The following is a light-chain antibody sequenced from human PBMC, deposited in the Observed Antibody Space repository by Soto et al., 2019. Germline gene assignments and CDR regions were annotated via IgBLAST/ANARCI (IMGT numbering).Light chain of an antibody. V-gene: IGKV3-20*01. CDR1: QSVSSS. J-gene: IGKJ1*01. CDR3: QQYGSSPWT. Sequence: EIILTQSPDTLSLSPGETATLSCRASQSVSSSVAWYQHKPGQAPRLLIYGASSRATGIPDRFSGSGSGTDFTLTISRLEPEDFAVYYCQQYGSSPWTFGQGTKVDIK. CDR2: GAS.